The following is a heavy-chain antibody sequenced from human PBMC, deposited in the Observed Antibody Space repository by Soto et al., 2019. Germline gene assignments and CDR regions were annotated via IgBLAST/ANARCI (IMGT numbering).Heavy chain of an antibody. CDR1: GYTFTVYY. D-gene: IGHD1-26*01. J-gene: IGHJ4*02. CDR2: INPKSGGT. V-gene: IGHV1-2*02. CDR3: ARDLAKGGGSAGFDY. Sequence: ASVKVSCKASGYTFTVYYMHRVRQAPGQGLEWMGWINPKSGGTMYPQKFQGRVTMTWDTSISTAYMALTRLRSDDTAVYYCARDLAKGGGSAGFDYWGQGTLVTVSS.